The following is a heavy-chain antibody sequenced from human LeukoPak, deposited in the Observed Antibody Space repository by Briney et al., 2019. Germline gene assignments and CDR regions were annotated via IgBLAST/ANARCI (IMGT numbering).Heavy chain of an antibody. CDR3: ARGDGSGSYYNDAFDI. J-gene: IGHJ3*02. CDR1: GGSISSSSYY. CDR2: IYYSGST. D-gene: IGHD3-10*01. V-gene: IGHV4-39*07. Sequence: SETLSHTCTVSGGSISSSSYYWGWIRQPPGKGLEWIGSIYYSGSTYYNPSLKSRVTISVDTSKNQFSLKLSSVTAADTAVYYCARGDGSGSYYNDAFDIWGQGTMVTVSS.